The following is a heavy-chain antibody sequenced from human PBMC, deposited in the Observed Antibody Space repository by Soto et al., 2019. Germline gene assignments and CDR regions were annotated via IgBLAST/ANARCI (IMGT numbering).Heavy chain of an antibody. V-gene: IGHV4-59*01. J-gene: IGHJ6*02. CDR2: IYYSGST. CDR1: GGSISSYY. Sequence: PSATLSHTCTVSGGSISSYYWSWIRQPPGKGLEWIGYIYYSGSTNYNPSLKSRVTISVDTSKNQFSLKLSSVTAADTAVYYCARSGADDSSCWDSAYYYYGMDVWGQGTTVTVSS. D-gene: IGHD3-22*01. CDR3: ARSGADDSSCWDSAYYYYGMDV.